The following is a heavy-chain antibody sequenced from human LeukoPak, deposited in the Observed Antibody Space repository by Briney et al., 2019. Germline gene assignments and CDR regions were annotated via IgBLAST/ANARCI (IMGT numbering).Heavy chain of an antibody. D-gene: IGHD2-2*01. CDR3: ARDNVGYCSSTSCYYFDY. V-gene: IGHV3-30*01. Sequence: GGSLRLSCAASGFTFSSYAMHWVRQAPGKGLEWVAVISYDGSNKYYADSVEGRFTISRDNSKNTLYLQMNSLRAEDTAVYYCARDNVGYCSSTSCYYFDYWGQGTLVTVSS. CDR1: GFTFSSYA. J-gene: IGHJ4*02. CDR2: ISYDGSNK.